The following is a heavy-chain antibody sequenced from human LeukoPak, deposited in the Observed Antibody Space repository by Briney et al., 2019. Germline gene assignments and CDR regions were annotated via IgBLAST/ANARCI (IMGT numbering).Heavy chain of an antibody. Sequence: GSSVKVSCKASGGTFSSYAISWVRQAPGQGLEWMGGIIPIFGTANYAQKFQGRVTITADESTSTAYMELSSLRSEDTAVYYCAKEGGVTLGDALDVWGQGTILTVSS. J-gene: IGHJ3*01. V-gene: IGHV1-69*01. CDR1: GGTFSSYA. CDR3: AKEGGVTLGDALDV. D-gene: IGHD3-3*01. CDR2: IIPIFGTA.